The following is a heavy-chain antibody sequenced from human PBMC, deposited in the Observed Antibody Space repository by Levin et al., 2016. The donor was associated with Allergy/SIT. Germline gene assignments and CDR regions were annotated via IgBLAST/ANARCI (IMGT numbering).Heavy chain of an antibody. V-gene: IGHV3-74*01. D-gene: IGHD6-19*01. J-gene: IGHJ4*02. CDR3: ARDFESGQWLVRRAITFDY. Sequence: GESLKISCVASGFSFSTYWMHWVRQAPGKGLVWVSRISGDGSGTNYADSVKGRFTISRDNAKNTLYLQMNSLRAEDTAVYYCARDFESGQWLVRRAITFDYWGQGTLVTVSS. CDR2: ISGDGSGT. CDR1: GFSFSTYW.